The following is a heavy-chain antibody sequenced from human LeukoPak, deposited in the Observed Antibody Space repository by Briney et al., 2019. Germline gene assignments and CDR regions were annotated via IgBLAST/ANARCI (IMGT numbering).Heavy chain of an antibody. J-gene: IGHJ4*02. CDR3: ARGRVHSFGGVIAKPGFDY. V-gene: IGHV1-2*02. Sequence: ASVKVSCKASGYTFTGYYMHWVRQAPGQGLEWMGWINPNSGGTNYAQKFQGRVTMTRDTSISTAYMELSRLRSDDTAVYYCARGRVHSFGGVIAKPGFDYWGQGTLVTVSS. CDR1: GYTFTGYY. D-gene: IGHD3-16*02. CDR2: INPNSGGT.